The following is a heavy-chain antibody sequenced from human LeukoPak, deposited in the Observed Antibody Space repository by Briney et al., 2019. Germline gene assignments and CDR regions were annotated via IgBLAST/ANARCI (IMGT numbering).Heavy chain of an antibody. CDR2: INHSGST. Sequence: NPSETLSLTCAVYGGSFSGYYWSWIRQPPGKGLEWIGEINHSGSTNYNPSLKSRVTISVDTSKNQFSLKLSSVTAADTAAYYCARGPIDYRGSYNYWGQGTLVTVSS. V-gene: IGHV4-34*01. J-gene: IGHJ4*02. CDR3: ARGPIDYRGSYNY. CDR1: GGSFSGYY. D-gene: IGHD1-26*01.